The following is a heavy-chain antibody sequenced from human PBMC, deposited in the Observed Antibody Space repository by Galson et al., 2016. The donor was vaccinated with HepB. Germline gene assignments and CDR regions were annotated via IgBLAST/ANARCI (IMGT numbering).Heavy chain of an antibody. J-gene: IGHJ5*02. D-gene: IGHD6-19*01. CDR3: VRDGAVPGLGFDP. V-gene: IGHV3-74*01. Sequence: SLRLSCAASGFSFSAYWMHWVRQAPGKGLVWVSRIKIDGSITNYADPVKGRFTISRDNAKNTLYLQMNSLRVEDTAVYYCVRDGAVPGLGFDPWGQGALVSVSS. CDR2: IKIDGSIT. CDR1: GFSFSAYW.